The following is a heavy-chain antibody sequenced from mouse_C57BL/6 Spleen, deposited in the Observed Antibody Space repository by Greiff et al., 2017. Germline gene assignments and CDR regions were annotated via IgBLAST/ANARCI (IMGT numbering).Heavy chain of an antibody. CDR3: ARGYGNYYSDY. Sequence: QVQLQQSGAELMKPGASVKLSCKATGYTFTGYWIEWVKQRPGHGLEWIGEILPGSGSTNYNAKFKGKATFTADTSSNTAYMQLSSLTTEDSAIYYCARGYGNYYSDYWGQGTTLTVSS. D-gene: IGHD2-1*01. CDR2: ILPGSGST. V-gene: IGHV1-9*01. J-gene: IGHJ2*01. CDR1: GYTFTGYW.